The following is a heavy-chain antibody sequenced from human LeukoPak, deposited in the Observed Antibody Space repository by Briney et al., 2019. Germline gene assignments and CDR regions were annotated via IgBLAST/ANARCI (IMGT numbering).Heavy chain of an antibody. CDR1: GGSISSYY. CDR2: IYYSGST. Sequence: SETLSLTCTVSGGSISSYYWSWIRQPPGKGLEWIGYIYYSGSTNYNPSLKSRVTISVDTSKNQFSLKLSSVTAADTAVYYCARGVVPAQFDYWGQGTLVTVSS. J-gene: IGHJ4*02. CDR3: ARGVVPAQFDY. V-gene: IGHV4-59*01. D-gene: IGHD2-2*01.